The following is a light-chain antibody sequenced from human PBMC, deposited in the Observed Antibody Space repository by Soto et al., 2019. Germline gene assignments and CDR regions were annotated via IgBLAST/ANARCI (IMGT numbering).Light chain of an antibody. Sequence: EIVLTQSPATLSLSPGERATLSCRASQSVSSYLAWYQQKPGQAPRLLIYDASNRATGIPARFSGSGSGTDFTLTISSLEPEDFAVYYCQQRSNWRLTFGGGTKVDLK. V-gene: IGKV3-11*01. J-gene: IGKJ4*01. CDR2: DAS. CDR1: QSVSSY. CDR3: QQRSNWRLT.